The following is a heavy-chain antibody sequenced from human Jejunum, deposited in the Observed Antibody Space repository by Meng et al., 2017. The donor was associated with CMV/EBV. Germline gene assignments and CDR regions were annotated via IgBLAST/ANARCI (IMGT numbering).Heavy chain of an antibody. D-gene: IGHD3-10*01. CDR2: VSHDGST. CDR3: VRDPFREWFDP. J-gene: IGHJ5*02. Sequence: CAVYGGSFSNYYWSWIRQTPGKGLEWIGEVSHDGSTNYNPSLKGRVTISVDTSKNQFSLTLTSATAADTAVYYCVRDPFREWFDPWGQGTLVTVSS. CDR1: GGSFSNYY. V-gene: IGHV4-34*01.